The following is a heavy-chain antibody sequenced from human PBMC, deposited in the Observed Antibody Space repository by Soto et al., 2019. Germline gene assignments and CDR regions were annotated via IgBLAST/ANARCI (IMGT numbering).Heavy chain of an antibody. V-gene: IGHV3-30-3*01. CDR1: GFTFSSYA. Sequence: QVQLVESGGGVVQPGRSLRLSCAASGFTFSSYAMHWVRQAPGKGLEWVAVISYDGSNKYYADSVKGRFTISRDNSKNTLYLQMNSLRAEDTAVYYCAREGLPVFKYYDFWSGYHIGHYFDYWGQGTLVTVSS. CDR3: AREGLPVFKYYDFWSGYHIGHYFDY. CDR2: ISYDGSNK. D-gene: IGHD3-3*01. J-gene: IGHJ4*02.